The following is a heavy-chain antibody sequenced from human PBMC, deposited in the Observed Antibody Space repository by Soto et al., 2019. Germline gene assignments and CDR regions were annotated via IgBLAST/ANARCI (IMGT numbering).Heavy chain of an antibody. CDR2: ISSTSTTL. D-gene: IGHD4-17*01. V-gene: IGHV3-48*01. CDR3: VRDSGDYPDY. Sequence: EVQLVESGGGLVQPGESLRLSCVVSGFNFRAYSMNWVRQAPGKGLEWISYISSTSTTLYYADSVKGRFTISRDTDQKSLFLQMNGLRAEDTAVYYCVRDSGDYPDYWGQGTQVTVSS. CDR1: GFNFRAYS. J-gene: IGHJ4*02.